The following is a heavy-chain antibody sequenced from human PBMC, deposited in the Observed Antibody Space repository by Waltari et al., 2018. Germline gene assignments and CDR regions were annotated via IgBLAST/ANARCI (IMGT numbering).Heavy chain of an antibody. CDR3: ARHKGSYYTAHNPFDI. J-gene: IGHJ3*02. V-gene: IGHV5-51*01. CDR1: GYNFTTYW. Sequence: EVQLVQSGAVLKKPGESLKISCLTSGYNFTTYWIGWVRQMPGKDLEWLGVIYPGDSDTRYSPSLEGQVTISADKSISTAYLQWNSLRASDTAFYYCARHKGSYYTAHNPFDIWGQGTMVTVSS. D-gene: IGHD1-26*01. CDR2: IYPGDSDT.